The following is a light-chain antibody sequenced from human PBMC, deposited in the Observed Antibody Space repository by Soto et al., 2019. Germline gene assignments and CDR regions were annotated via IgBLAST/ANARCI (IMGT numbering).Light chain of an antibody. CDR1: QSISSW. J-gene: IGKJ3*01. Sequence: DIQMTQSPSTLSASVGDRVTITCRASQSISSWLAWYQQKPGKAPKLLIYKASSLESGVPSRFSGSGSGTEFTLTISSLQPDDFATYYCQQYNSYSREFGPETKVDIK. CDR2: KAS. V-gene: IGKV1-5*03. CDR3: QQYNSYSRE.